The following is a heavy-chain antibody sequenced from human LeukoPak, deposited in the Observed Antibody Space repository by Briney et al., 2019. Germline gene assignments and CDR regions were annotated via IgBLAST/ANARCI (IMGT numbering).Heavy chain of an antibody. CDR1: GGSISSGSYY. Sequence: SQTLSLTCTVSGGSISSGSYYWSWIRQPAGKGLEWIGRIYTSGSTNYNPSLKSRVTISVDTSKNQFSLKLSSVTAADTAVYYCARAGSSSWLADYWGQGTLVTVSS. CDR2: IYTSGST. D-gene: IGHD6-13*01. CDR3: ARAGSSSWLADY. V-gene: IGHV4-61*02. J-gene: IGHJ4*02.